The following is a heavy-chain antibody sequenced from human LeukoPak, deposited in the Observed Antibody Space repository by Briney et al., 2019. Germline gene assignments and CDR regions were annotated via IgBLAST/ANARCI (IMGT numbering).Heavy chain of an antibody. CDR2: IYTSGSS. D-gene: IGHD1-26*01. CDR1: YGSISRDN. Sequence: SETLSLTRTVPYGSISRDNWSCIRQPARKRLECIWRIYTSGSSDYNPSLKSRVPMSVDKSKNQFSIKLKSVTAADTAVYYCALGGGGATRVWGRFDYWGQGTLVTVSS. CDR3: ALGGGGATRVWGRFDY. V-gene: IGHV4-4*07. J-gene: IGHJ4*02.